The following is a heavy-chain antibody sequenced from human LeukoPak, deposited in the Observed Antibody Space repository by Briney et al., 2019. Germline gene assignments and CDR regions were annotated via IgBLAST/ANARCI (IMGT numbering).Heavy chain of an antibody. CDR3: ARAPVTSCRGAFCYPFDL. Sequence: GSLRLSCAASGFTFSSYAMSWVRQAPGKGLEWVSATSSSDDGTYHADSVRGRFTIYRDNFRNTLYLQMNRLRVEDAALYYCARAPVTSCRGAFCYPFDLWGQGVLVTVSS. CDR1: GFTFSSYA. D-gene: IGHD2-21*01. CDR2: TSSSDDGT. J-gene: IGHJ4*02. V-gene: IGHV3-23*01.